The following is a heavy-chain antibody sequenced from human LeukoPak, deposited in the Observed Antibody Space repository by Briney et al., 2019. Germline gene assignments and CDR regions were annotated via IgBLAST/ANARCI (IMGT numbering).Heavy chain of an antibody. CDR1: GFTFSNHG. D-gene: IGHD3-10*01. CDR2: IRGSGFST. J-gene: IGHJ3*02. Sequence: GGSLRLSCAASGFTFSNHGMSWVRQAPGKGLGWVSGIRGSGFSTDYADSVKGRFTISRDNSKNTLYLQMNSLRAEDTAVYYCAKSRSYTVRDAFEIWGQGTKVTVSS. V-gene: IGHV3-23*01. CDR3: AKSRSYTVRDAFEI.